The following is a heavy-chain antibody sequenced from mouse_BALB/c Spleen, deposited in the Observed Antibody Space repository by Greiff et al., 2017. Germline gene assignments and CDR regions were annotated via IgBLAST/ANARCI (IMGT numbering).Heavy chain of an antibody. J-gene: IGHJ3*01. CDR3: ARGNDGLSWFAY. CDR1: GFTFSSYG. CDR2: ITSNGGST. Sequence: EVKLMESGGGLVQPGGSLKLSCAASGFTFSSYGMSWVRQTPDKRLELVATITSNGGSTYYTDSVKGRFTISRDNAKNTLYLQMSSLTSEDTAMCYCARGNDGLSWFAYWGQGTLVTVSA. D-gene: IGHD2-3*01. V-gene: IGHV5-6-3*01.